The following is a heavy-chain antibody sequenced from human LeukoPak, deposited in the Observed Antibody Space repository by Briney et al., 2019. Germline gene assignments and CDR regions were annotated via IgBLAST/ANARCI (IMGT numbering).Heavy chain of an antibody. CDR1: GYTFSSYD. Sequence: ASVKVSCKASGYTFSSYDINWVRQAPGQGLEWMGWMNPNSGNTGYAQKFQGRVTMTRNTSISTAYMELSSLRSEDPAVYYCARGYDSSGYYFDYWGQGTLVSVSS. CDR3: ARGYDSSGYYFDY. J-gene: IGHJ4*02. V-gene: IGHV1-8*01. CDR2: MNPNSGNT. D-gene: IGHD3-22*01.